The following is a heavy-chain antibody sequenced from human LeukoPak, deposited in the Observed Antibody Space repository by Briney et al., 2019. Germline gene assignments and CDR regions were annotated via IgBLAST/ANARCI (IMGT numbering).Heavy chain of an antibody. CDR2: IIPILGIA. CDR1: GGTFSSYA. D-gene: IGHD2-2*01. CDR3: ARDLYIVVVPAAIMYFDL. Sequence: SVKVSCKASGGTFSSYAISWMRQAPGQGLEWMGRIIPILGIANYAQKFQGRVTITADKSTSTAYMELSSLRSEDTAVYYCARDLYIVVVPAAIMYFDLWGRGTLVTVSS. J-gene: IGHJ2*01. V-gene: IGHV1-69*04.